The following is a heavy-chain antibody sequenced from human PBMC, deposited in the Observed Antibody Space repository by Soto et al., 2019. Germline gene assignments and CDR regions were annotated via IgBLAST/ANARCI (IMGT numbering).Heavy chain of an antibody. D-gene: IGHD3-3*01. CDR3: AREMRTRNITIFGVVIYYYYGMDV. CDR2: INAGNGNT. CDR1: GYTFTSYA. V-gene: IGHV1-3*01. Sequence: GASVKVSCKASGYTFTSYAMHWVRQAPGQRLEWMGWINAGNGNTKYSQKSQGRVTITRDTSASTAYMELSSLRSEDTAVYYCAREMRTRNITIFGVVIYYYYGMDVWGQGTTVTVSS. J-gene: IGHJ6*02.